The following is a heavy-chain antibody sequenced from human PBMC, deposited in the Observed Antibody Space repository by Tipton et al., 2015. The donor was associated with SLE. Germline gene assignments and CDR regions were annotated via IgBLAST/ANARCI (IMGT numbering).Heavy chain of an antibody. V-gene: IGHV4-34*08. CDR3: AKRGADCFAANCGFDD. D-gene: IGHD2-21*01. Sequence: LRLSCAASGFTFSSYGMHWVRQAPGKGLDWIGEINHSGDTNYKPSLESRVTISLDMSKRQFSLKLTSVTAADTAVYYCAKRGADCFAANCGFDDWGQGTLVNVSS. J-gene: IGHJ4*02. CDR2: INHSGDT. CDR1: GFTFSSYG.